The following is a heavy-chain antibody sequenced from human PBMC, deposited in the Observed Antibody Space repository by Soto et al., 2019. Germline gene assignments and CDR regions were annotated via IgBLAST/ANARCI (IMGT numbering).Heavy chain of an antibody. V-gene: IGHV3-33*01. CDR1: VFTFSIYG. D-gene: IGHD2-15*01. J-gene: IGHJ4*02. Sequence: PGGSLILSCATSVFTFSIYGMHWVRQAPGKGLEWVAVIWYDGSNKYYADSVKGRFTISRDNSKNTLYLQMNSLRAEDTAVYYCASVGSGGIGHFDYWGQGTLVTVSS. CDR3: ASVGSGGIGHFDY. CDR2: IWYDGSNK.